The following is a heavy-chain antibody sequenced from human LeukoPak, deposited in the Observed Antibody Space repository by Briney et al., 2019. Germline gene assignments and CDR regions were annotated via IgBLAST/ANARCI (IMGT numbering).Heavy chain of an antibody. CDR3: ARRGRGYCSSTSCYRAGAFDI. Sequence: SETLSLTCAVYGGSFSGYYWSWIRQPPGKGLEWIGEINHSGSTNYNPSLKSRVTISVDTSKNQFSLKLSSVTAADTAVYHCARRGRGYCSSTSCYRAGAFDIWGQGTMVTVSS. J-gene: IGHJ3*02. V-gene: IGHV4-34*01. CDR1: GGSFSGYY. D-gene: IGHD2-2*02. CDR2: INHSGST.